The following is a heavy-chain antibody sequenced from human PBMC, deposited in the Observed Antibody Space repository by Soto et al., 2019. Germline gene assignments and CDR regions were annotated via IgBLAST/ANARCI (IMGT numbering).Heavy chain of an antibody. V-gene: IGHV1-18*01. D-gene: IGHD3-22*01. CDR2: ISAYNGNT. J-gene: IGHJ6*02. Sequence: GWISAYNGNTNYAQKLQGRVTMTTDTSTSTAYMELRSLRSDDTAVYYCARDYYDSSGYYYVDYYYGMDVWGQGTTVTVSS. CDR3: ARDYYDSSGYYYVDYYYGMDV.